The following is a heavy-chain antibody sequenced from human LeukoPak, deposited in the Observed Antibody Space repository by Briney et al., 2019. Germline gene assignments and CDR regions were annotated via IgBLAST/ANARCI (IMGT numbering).Heavy chain of an antibody. D-gene: IGHD3-10*01. CDR2: IWYDGSNK. Sequence: GGSLRLSCAASGFTFSSYGMHWVRQAPGKGLEWVAVIWYDGSNKYYADSVKGRFTISRDNSKNTLYLQMNSLRGEDTAVYYCAKSSSRSGDFDYWGQGTLVTVSS. CDR1: GFTFSSYG. CDR3: AKSSSRSGDFDY. J-gene: IGHJ4*02. V-gene: IGHV3-33*06.